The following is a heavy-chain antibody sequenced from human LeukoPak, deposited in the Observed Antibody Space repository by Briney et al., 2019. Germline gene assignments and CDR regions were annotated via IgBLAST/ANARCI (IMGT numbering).Heavy chain of an antibody. CDR2: ISADGGST. CDR3: AKESGKFDY. Sequence: GGSLRLSCVVSGINFADYAMHWVRQPPGKGLEWVSLISADGGSTFSADSVKGRFSVSRDNSKNSLYLQMNSLRSEDTAMYYCAKESGKFDYWGQGTLVAVSS. J-gene: IGHJ4*02. V-gene: IGHV3-43*02. CDR1: GINFADYA.